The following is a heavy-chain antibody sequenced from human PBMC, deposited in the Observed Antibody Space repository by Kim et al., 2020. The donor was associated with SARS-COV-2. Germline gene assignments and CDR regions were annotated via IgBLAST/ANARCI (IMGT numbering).Heavy chain of an antibody. CDR2: IYYSGST. CDR1: GGSISSSSYY. D-gene: IGHD5-18*01. CDR3: ARRDSYGVPDAFDI. J-gene: IGHJ3*02. V-gene: IGHV4-39*01. Sequence: SETLSLTCTVSGGSISSSSYYWGWIRQPPGKGLEWIGSIYYSGSTYYNPSLKSRVTISVDTSKNQFSLKLSSVTAADTAVYYCARRDSYGVPDAFDIWGQGTMVTVSS.